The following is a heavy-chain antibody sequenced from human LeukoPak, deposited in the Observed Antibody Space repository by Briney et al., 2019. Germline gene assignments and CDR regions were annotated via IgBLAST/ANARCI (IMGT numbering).Heavy chain of an antibody. J-gene: IGHJ4*02. CDR1: GFTFSSYG. CDR3: ATSRFYLES. V-gene: IGHV3-33*01. CDR2: IWYDGSDK. Sequence: PGGSLRLSCAASGFTFSSYGMHWVRQAPGKGLEWVAVIWYDGSDKYYADSVKGRFTISRDNSKNTLYLQMNSLRAEDMAVYYCATSRFYLESWGQGTLVTVSS.